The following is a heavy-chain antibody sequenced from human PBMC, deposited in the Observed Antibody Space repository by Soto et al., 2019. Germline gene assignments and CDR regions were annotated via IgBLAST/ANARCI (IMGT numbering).Heavy chain of an antibody. CDR2: IYHSGST. CDR1: GGSISSSNW. J-gene: IGHJ2*01. CDR3: ARGTREILSIAAAGTIWYFDL. D-gene: IGHD6-13*01. V-gene: IGHV4-4*02. Sequence: PSETLSLTCAGSGGSISSSNWWSWVRQPPGKGLEWIGEIYHSGSTYYSPSLKSRVTISVDTSKNQFSLKLSSVTAADTAVYYCARGTREILSIAAAGTIWYFDLWGRGTLVTVSS.